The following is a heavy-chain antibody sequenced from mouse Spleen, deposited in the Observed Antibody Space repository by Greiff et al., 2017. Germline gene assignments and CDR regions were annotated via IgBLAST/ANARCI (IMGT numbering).Heavy chain of an antibody. V-gene: IGHV7-3*01. J-gene: IGHJ2*01. Sequence: EVQLVESGGGLVQPGGSLSLSCAASGFTFTDYYMSWVRQPPGKALEWLGFIRNKANGYTTEYSASVKGRFTISRDNSQSILYLQMNALRAEDSATYYCARDYDYDEGAFDYWGQGTTLTVSS. CDR3: ARDYDYDEGAFDY. CDR2: IRNKANGYTT. D-gene: IGHD2-4*01. CDR1: GFTFTDYY.